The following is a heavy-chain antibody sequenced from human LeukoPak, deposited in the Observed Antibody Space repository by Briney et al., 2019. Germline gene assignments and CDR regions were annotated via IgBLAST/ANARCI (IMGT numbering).Heavy chain of an antibody. J-gene: IGHJ4*02. Sequence: SSETLSLTCAVSGVSFNDYYWSWVRQTPGKGLEWIGEINHSGYTSDSPSLKSRVTLSIDTSRKQFSLNLRSVTVADTGIYYCAGVTTGHDYWGQGTLVTVSS. D-gene: IGHD4-17*01. CDR2: INHSGYT. CDR1: GVSFNDYY. V-gene: IGHV4-34*01. CDR3: AGVTTGHDY.